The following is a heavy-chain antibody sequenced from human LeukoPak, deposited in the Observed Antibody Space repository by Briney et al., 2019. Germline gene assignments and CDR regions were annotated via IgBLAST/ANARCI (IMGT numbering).Heavy chain of an antibody. CDR3: ARDPPDDAFDI. CDR2: IYYSGST. V-gene: IGHV4-59*01. J-gene: IGHJ3*02. CDR1: GGYIFSYY. Sequence: SETLSLTCTVSGGYIFSYYWSWIRQPPGKGLEWIGYIYYSGSTNYNPSLKSRVTISVDTSKNQFSLKLSSVTAADTAVYYCARDPPDDAFDIWGQGTMVTVSS.